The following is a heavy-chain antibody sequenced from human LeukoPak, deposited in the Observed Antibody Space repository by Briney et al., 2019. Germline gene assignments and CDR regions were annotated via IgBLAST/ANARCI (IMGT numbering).Heavy chain of an antibody. CDR1: GGYISTNSYY. D-gene: IGHD2-15*01. CDR2: MYYSGTT. Sequence: SETLSLTCTVSGGYISTNSYYWGWVRQPPGKGLEWIGSMYYSGTTYYNPSLKSRVTISVDTSKNQFSLKLSSLTAADTAVYYCAVTATPGHYFDYWGQGSLATVSS. V-gene: IGHV4-39*01. CDR3: AVTATPGHYFDY. J-gene: IGHJ4*02.